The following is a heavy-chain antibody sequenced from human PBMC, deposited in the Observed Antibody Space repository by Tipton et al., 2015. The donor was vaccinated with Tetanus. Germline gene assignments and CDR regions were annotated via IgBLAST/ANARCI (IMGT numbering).Heavy chain of an antibody. CDR2: INHSGST. CDR1: GGSFSGYY. J-gene: IGHJ4*02. V-gene: IGHV4-34*01. CDR3: AGSARHPNCSSTSCYTNVYDY. D-gene: IGHD2-2*02. Sequence: GLVKPSETLSLTCAVYGGSFSGYYWSWIRQPPGKGLEWIGEINHSGSTNHNPSLKSRVTISVDTSKNQFSLKLSSVTAADTAVYYCAGSARHPNCSSTSCYTNVYDYWGQGTLVTVSS.